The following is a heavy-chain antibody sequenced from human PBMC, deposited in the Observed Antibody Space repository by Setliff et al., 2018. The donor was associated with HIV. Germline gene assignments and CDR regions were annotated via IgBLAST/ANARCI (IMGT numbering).Heavy chain of an antibody. CDR3: ARDVFYCSGGQISAEYFQH. CDR1: GGPLTDHY. D-gene: IGHD2-15*01. Sequence: PSETLSLTCAVHGGPLTDHYWNWIRQSPGKGLEWIAEVHHTGYLNYNPSLKSRVTISRDSSTKQFSLKMTSMTAADTAVYYCARDVFYCSGGQISAEYFQHWGQGTLVTVSS. J-gene: IGHJ1*01. V-gene: IGHV4-34*01. CDR2: VHHTGYL.